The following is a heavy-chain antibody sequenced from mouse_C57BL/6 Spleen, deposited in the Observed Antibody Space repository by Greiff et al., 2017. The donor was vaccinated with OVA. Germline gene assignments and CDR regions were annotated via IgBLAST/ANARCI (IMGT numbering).Heavy chain of an antibody. D-gene: IGHD1-1*01. CDR1: GYTFTSYW. J-gene: IGHJ3*01. CDR3: ARGYYGSSYEGFAY. Sequence: VQLQQPGAELVKPGASVKLSCKASGYTFTSYWMHWVKQRPGQGLEWIGMIHPNSGSTNYNEKFKSKATLTVDKSSSTAYMQLSSLTSEDSAVYYCARGYYGSSYEGFAYWGQGTLVTVSA. CDR2: IHPNSGST. V-gene: IGHV1-64*01.